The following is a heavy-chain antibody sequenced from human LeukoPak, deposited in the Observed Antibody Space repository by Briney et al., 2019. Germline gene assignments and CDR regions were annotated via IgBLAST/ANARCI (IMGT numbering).Heavy chain of an antibody. CDR1: GGSISGSY. CDR3: ARHGDYASTTYDFDY. V-gene: IGHV4-59*08. CDR2: IYYSGST. D-gene: IGHD2/OR15-2a*01. J-gene: IGHJ4*02. Sequence: SQTLSLTCTVSGGSISGSYWSWIRQPPGKGVDWIGYIYYSGSTNYNPSLGSRVTISVDTSKNQFSLKLSSVTAADTAVYYCARHGDYASTTYDFDYWGQGTLVTVSS.